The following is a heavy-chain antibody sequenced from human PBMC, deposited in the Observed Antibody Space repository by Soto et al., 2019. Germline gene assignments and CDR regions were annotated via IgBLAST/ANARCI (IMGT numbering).Heavy chain of an antibody. CDR1: GGSISSYY. J-gene: IGHJ4*02. CDR3: ARDPVAGTGYFDY. CDR2: IYYSGST. D-gene: IGHD6-19*01. Sequence: SETLSLTCTVSGGSISSYYWSWIRQPPGKGLEWIGYIYYSGSTNYNPSLKSRVTISVDTSKNQFSLKLSSVTAADTAVYYCARDPVAGTGYFDYWGQGTLVTVSS. V-gene: IGHV4-59*01.